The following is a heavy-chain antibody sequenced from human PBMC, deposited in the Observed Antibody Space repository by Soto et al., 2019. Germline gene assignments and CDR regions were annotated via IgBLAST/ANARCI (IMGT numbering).Heavy chain of an antibody. V-gene: IGHV3-15*01. D-gene: IGHD3-16*01. CDR3: TTEISPGDVEFGGYFDY. J-gene: IGHJ4*02. CDR2: IKSKTDGGAT. Sequence: GGSLRLSCAASGFTFSNAWMSWVRQAPGKGLEWVGRIKSKTDGGATDYAAPVKGRFTISRDDSKNTLYLQMNSLKTEDTAVYYCTTEISPGDVEFGGYFDYWGQGTLVTVSS. CDR1: GFTFSNAW.